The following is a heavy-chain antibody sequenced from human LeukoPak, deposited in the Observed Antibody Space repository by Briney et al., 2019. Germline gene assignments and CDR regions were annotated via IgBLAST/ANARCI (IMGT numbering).Heavy chain of an antibody. CDR3: ARGHDFWSGYYPQYYFDY. CDR2: ISSSSSYI. J-gene: IGHJ4*02. D-gene: IGHD3-3*01. Sequence: PGGSLRLSCAASGFTFSSYAMSWVRQAPGKGLEWVSSISSSSSYIYYADSVKGRFTISRDNAKNSLYLQMNSLRAEDTAVYYCARGHDFWSGYYPQYYFDYWGQGTLVTVSS. V-gene: IGHV3-21*01. CDR1: GFTFSSYA.